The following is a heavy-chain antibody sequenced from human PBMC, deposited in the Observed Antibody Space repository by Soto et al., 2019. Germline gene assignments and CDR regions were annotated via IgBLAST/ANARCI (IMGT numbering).Heavy chain of an antibody. CDR1: GYTFTGYY. CDR3: ARDLYCSGGSCYSHYYYYYGMDV. Sequence: ASVKVSCKASGYTFTGYYMHWVRQAPGQGLEWMGWINPNSGGTNYAQKFQGWVTMTRDTSISTAYMELSRLRSDDTAVYYCARDLYCSGGSCYSHYYYYYGMDVWGQGTTVTVSS. J-gene: IGHJ6*02. V-gene: IGHV1-2*04. D-gene: IGHD2-15*01. CDR2: INPNSGGT.